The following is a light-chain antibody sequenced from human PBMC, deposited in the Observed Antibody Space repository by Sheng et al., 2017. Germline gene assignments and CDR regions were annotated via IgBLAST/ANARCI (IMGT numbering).Light chain of an antibody. V-gene: IGLV3-21*02. CDR2: DDS. J-gene: IGLJ2*01. CDR3: QAWDSSTVV. CDR1: NIGSKS. Sequence: SYELTQPPSVSVAPGQTARITCGGNNIGSKSVHWYQQKPGQAPVLVVYDDSDRPSGIPERFSGSNSGNTATLTISGTQAMDEADYHCQAWDSSTVVFGGGTKLTVL.